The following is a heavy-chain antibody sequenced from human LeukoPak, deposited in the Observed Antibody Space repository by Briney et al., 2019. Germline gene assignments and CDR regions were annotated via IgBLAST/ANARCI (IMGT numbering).Heavy chain of an antibody. Sequence: GGSLRLSCAASGFTFSSYAMSWVRQAPGKGLEWASGISGSGGSTYYADSVKGRFTISRDNSKNTLYLQMNSLRAEDTALYYCAKDNCGGDCYLSNYYFDYWGQGTLVTVSS. V-gene: IGHV3-23*01. CDR3: AKDNCGGDCYLSNYYFDY. CDR1: GFTFSSYA. D-gene: IGHD2-21*01. J-gene: IGHJ4*02. CDR2: ISGSGGST.